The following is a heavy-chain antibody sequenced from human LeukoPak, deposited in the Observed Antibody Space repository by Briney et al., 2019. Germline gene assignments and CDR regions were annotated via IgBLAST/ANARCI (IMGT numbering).Heavy chain of an antibody. D-gene: IGHD5-18*01. CDR1: GVSIQSYW. CDR3: ARSGYTISAYHSDF. Sequence: KPSETLSLTCDVSGVSIQSYWWSWVRKPAGQGLELIGRIYTTGRTNYSPSFQSRVTMSIDVSSNQFSLTLRSVTAADTAVYYCARSGYTISAYHSDFWGQGAPVTVSS. J-gene: IGHJ4*02. CDR2: IYTTGRT. V-gene: IGHV4-4*07.